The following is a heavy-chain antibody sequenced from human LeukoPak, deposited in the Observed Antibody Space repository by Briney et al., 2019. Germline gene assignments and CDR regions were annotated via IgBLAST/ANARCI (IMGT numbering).Heavy chain of an antibody. V-gene: IGHV4-59*01. Sequence: SETLSLTCTVSAGSISSYYWSWIRQPPGKGLEWIGYIYYSGSTNYNPSLKSRVTISVDTSKNQFSLKLSSVTAADTAVYYCARAMVRGVIPDYWGQGTLVTV. J-gene: IGHJ4*02. CDR3: ARAMVRGVIPDY. CDR1: AGSISSYY. D-gene: IGHD3-10*01. CDR2: IYYSGST.